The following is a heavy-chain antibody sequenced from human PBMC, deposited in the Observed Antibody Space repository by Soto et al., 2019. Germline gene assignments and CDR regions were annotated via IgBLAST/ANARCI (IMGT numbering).Heavy chain of an antibody. D-gene: IGHD3-10*01. CDR2: ISRSSTGI. CDR3: ARAVTWGLDV. V-gene: IGHV3-48*02. Sequence: EVQLVESGGGLVQPGGSLRLSCAASGFTFSLYSMSWVRQAPGKGLEWVSYISRSSTGIHYADSVKGRFTISRDDATNSMHLQMNSLRYVDTAVYSCARAVTWGLDVWGQGTTVSISS. CDR1: GFTFSLYS. J-gene: IGHJ6*02.